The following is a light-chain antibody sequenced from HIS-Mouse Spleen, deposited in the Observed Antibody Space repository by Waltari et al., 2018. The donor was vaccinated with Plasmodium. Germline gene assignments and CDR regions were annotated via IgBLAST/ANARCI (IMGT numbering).Light chain of an antibody. CDR1: KSVSSN. J-gene: IGKJ3*01. V-gene: IGKV3-15*01. CDR3: QQYNNWSFT. Sequence: EIVMTQSPATLSVSPGERATLSCRASKSVSSNLDWYQQKHGQAPRLLIYGASTRATGIPARFSGSGSGTEFTLNISSLQSEDFAVYYCQQYNNWSFTFGPGTKVDIK. CDR2: GAS.